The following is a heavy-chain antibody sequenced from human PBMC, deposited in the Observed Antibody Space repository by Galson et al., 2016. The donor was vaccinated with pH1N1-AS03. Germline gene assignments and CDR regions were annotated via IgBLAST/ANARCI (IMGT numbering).Heavy chain of an antibody. CDR2: IHHSGST. Sequence: PGKGLEWIGFIHHSGSTNYNPSLKSRVTISIDTSKNQFSLKLSSVTAADTAVYYCARDTGGWYFDLWGRGTLVTVSS. CDR3: ARDTGGWYFDL. J-gene: IGHJ2*01. D-gene: IGHD1-1*01. V-gene: IGHV4-59*01.